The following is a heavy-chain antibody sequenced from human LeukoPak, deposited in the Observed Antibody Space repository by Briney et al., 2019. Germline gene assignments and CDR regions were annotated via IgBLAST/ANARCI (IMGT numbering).Heavy chain of an antibody. D-gene: IGHD3-22*01. V-gene: IGHV1-46*01. J-gene: IGHJ4*02. CDR3: ASQGGYYYDSSGYQIDY. Sequence: GASVKVSCKASGYTFTSYYMHWVRQAPGQGLDWMGIINPSGGSTSYAQKFQGRVTMTRDTSISTAYMELSRLRSDDTAVYYCASQGGYYYDSSGYQIDYWGQGPLVTVSS. CDR1: GYTFTSYY. CDR2: INPSGGST.